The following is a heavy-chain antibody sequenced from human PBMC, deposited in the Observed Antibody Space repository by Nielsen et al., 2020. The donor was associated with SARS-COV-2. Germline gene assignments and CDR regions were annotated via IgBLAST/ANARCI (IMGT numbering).Heavy chain of an antibody. CDR3: ARDAGRRDDY. D-gene: IGHD3-10*01. J-gene: IGHJ4*02. V-gene: IGHV3-7*01. Sequence: GESLKISCGVYGFTFRDYWMTWVRQAAGEGLEWVANIKEDGSEKHYLDSVKGRFTISRDNTKNLVYLEMNSLRVEDTATYYCARDAGRRDDYWGQGTLATVSS. CDR1: GFTFRDYW. CDR2: IKEDGSEK.